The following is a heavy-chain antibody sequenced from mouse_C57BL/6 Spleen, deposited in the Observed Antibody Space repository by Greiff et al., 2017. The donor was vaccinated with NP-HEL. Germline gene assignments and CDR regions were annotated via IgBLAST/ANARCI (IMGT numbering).Heavy chain of an antibody. V-gene: IGHV14-2*01. J-gene: IGHJ1*03. CDR2: IDPEDGET. CDR3: ARSSSSYWYFDV. Sequence: VQLQQSGAELVKPGASVKLSCTASGFNIKDSYMHWVKQRTEQGLEWIGRIDPEDGETTYAPQFQGKATITADTSSNTAYLQLSSLTSEDTAVYYCARSSSSYWYFDVWGTGTTVTVSS. CDR1: GFNIKDSY. D-gene: IGHD1-1*01.